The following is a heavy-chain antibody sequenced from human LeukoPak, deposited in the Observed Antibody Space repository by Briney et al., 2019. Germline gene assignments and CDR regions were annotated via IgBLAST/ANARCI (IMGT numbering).Heavy chain of an antibody. CDR1: GFTVSSNY. Sequence: GGSLRLSCAASGFTVSSNYMSWVRQAPGKGLEWVSVIYSGGSTYYADSVKGRFTISRDNSKNTLYPQMNSLRAEDTAVYYCARLAAAGTPLDYWGQGTLVTVSS. J-gene: IGHJ4*02. CDR2: IYSGGST. V-gene: IGHV3-66*02. CDR3: ARLAAAGTPLDY. D-gene: IGHD6-13*01.